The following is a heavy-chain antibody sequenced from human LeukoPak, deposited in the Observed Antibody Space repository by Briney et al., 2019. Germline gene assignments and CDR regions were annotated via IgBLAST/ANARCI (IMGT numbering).Heavy chain of an antibody. CDR1: GFTVSSNY. D-gene: IGHD6-6*01. CDR2: IYSGGST. CDR3: ARDLYSSSSFAPLRY. V-gene: IGHV3-66*02. J-gene: IGHJ4*02. Sequence: GGSLRLSCAASGFTVSSNYMSWVRQAPGKGLEWVSVIYSGGSTYYADSVKGRFTITRDNSKNTLYLQMNSLRAEDTAVYYCARDLYSSSSFAPLRYWGQGTLVTVSS.